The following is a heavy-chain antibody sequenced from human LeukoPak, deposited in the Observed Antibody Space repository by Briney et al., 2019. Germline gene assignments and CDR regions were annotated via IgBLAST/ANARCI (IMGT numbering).Heavy chain of an antibody. V-gene: IGHV3-43*02. J-gene: IGHJ3*02. CDR3: AKGRYYYDSSDAFDI. D-gene: IGHD3-22*01. Sequence: AGGSLRLSCAASGFTFDDYAMHWVRQAPGKGLEWVSLISGDGGSTYYADFVKGRFTISRDNSKNPLYLQMNSLRTEDTALYYCAKGRYYYDSSDAFDIWGQGTMVTVSS. CDR1: GFTFDDYA. CDR2: ISGDGGST.